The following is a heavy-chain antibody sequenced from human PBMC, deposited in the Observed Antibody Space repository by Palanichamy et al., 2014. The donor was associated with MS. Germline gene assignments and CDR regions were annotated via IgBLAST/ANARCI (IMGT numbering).Heavy chain of an antibody. CDR2: TSFNGNNK. CDR1: GFSFNTYG. Sequence: QVQLMESGGGVVQPGRSLRLSCAASGFSFNTYGMHWVRQAPGKGLVWVAFTSFNGNNKNYGDSVKGRFTISRDNSEKTLFLDMSDLRVEDTAVYYCARDTPYTSSSGREFHQYMDVWGKGTTVTVSS. D-gene: IGHD6-6*01. J-gene: IGHJ6*03. V-gene: IGHV3-30*03. CDR3: ARDTPYTSSSGREFHQYMDV.